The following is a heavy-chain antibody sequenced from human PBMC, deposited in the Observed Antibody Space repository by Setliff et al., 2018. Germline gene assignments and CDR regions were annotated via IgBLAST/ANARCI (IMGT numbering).Heavy chain of an antibody. J-gene: IGHJ4*02. CDR3: VKSDRDSSGWYPDY. D-gene: IGHD6-19*01. CDR2: ISDTSAFI. CDR1: GLTLTPYT. Sequence: PGGSLRLSCAASGLTLTPYTMTWVRQAPGKGPEWVLSISDTSAFIYYADSVKGRFTISRDNAKNTLYLQMNSLTTEDTAFYYCVKSDRDSSGWYPDYWGQGTLVTVSS. V-gene: IGHV3-21*04.